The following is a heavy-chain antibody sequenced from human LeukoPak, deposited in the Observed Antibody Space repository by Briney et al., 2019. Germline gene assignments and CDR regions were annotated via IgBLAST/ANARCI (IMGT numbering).Heavy chain of an antibody. J-gene: IGHJ4*02. CDR1: GFTFSSYD. D-gene: IGHD3-10*01. Sequence: PGGSLRLSCAASGFTFSSYDMHWVRQATGKGLEWVSAIGTAGDTYYPGSVKGRFTISRENAKSSLYLQMNSLRAGDTAVYYCANLGSGSYYKGPDYWGQGTLVTVSS. V-gene: IGHV3-13*01. CDR2: IGTAGDT. CDR3: ANLGSGSYYKGPDY.